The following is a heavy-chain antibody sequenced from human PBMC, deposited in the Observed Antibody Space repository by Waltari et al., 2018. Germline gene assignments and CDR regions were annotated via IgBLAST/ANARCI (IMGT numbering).Heavy chain of an antibody. CDR1: GVSITSNRHY. Sequence: QLQLQESGPRLVRPSETLSLICRVSGVSITSNRHYWAWIRQSPGQGLEWIGTVSYSGTTYTSPSLKSRVSVARATSKNQVSLILGSVTAADMAVYYCATYIGASVGTAAFDVWGQGTMVTVSS. V-gene: IGHV4-39*01. CDR2: VSYSGTT. CDR3: ATYIGASVGTAAFDV. J-gene: IGHJ3*01. D-gene: IGHD5-12*01.